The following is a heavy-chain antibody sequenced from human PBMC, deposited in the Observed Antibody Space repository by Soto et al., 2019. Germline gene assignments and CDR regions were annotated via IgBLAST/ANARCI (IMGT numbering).Heavy chain of an antibody. Sequence: QVQLQESGPGLVKPSQSMSLTCTVSGCSISSGGYYWSWIRQHLGKGLEWIGYIHYSGSTYYNPSLKSRVTISVDTSKNQFSLKLSSVTAADTAVYYCARASIVGATKGIWDYWGQGTLVTVSS. V-gene: IGHV4-31*03. CDR2: IHYSGST. CDR3: ARASIVGATKGIWDY. D-gene: IGHD1-26*01. J-gene: IGHJ4*02. CDR1: GCSISSGGYY.